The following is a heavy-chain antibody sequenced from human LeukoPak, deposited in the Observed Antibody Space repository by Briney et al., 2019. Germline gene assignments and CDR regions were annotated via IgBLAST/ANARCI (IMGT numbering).Heavy chain of an antibody. Sequence: PSETLSLTCAVSGYSISSGRYWGWIRQPPGKGLEGIGSGYHTGATYYNPSLESRVIISLDMSKNQISLKVTSVTAADTAVYHCVRHSIAGYYYYLDVWGRGTTVTVSS. CDR1: GYSISSGRY. CDR2: GYHTGAT. D-gene: IGHD2/OR15-2a*01. V-gene: IGHV4-38-2*01. J-gene: IGHJ6*03. CDR3: VRHSIAGYYYYLDV.